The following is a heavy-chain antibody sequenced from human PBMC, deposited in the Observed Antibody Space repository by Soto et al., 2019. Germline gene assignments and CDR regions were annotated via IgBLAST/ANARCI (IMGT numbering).Heavy chain of an antibody. D-gene: IGHD5-12*01. CDR3: ARGSSGYDSHYYYYMDV. J-gene: IGHJ6*03. Sequence: SETLSLTCAVYGGSFSGYYWSWIRQPPGKGLEWIGEINHSGSTNYNPSLKSRVTISVDTSKNQFSLKLSSVTAADTAVYYCARGSSGYDSHYYYYMDVWGKGTTVTVSS. V-gene: IGHV4-34*01. CDR2: INHSGST. CDR1: GGSFSGYY.